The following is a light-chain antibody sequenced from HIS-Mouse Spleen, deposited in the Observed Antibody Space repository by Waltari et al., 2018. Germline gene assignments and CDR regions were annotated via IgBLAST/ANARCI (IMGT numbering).Light chain of an antibody. V-gene: IGLV1-47*01. J-gene: IGLJ2*01. Sequence: QSVLTQPPSASGTPGQRVTISCSGSSSNIGSNYVYWYQQLPGTAPKLLIYRNNQRPSGVPDRCSGSKSGTSASLAISGLPSEDEADYYCAAWDDSLSGVVFGGGTKLTVL. CDR1: SSNIGSNY. CDR3: AAWDDSLSGVV. CDR2: RNN.